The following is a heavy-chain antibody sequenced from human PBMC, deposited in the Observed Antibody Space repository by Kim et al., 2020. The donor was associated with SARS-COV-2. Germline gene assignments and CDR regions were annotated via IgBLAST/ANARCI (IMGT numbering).Heavy chain of an antibody. D-gene: IGHD3-16*01. CDR1: GLPFSASG. V-gene: IGHV3-33*01. Sequence: GGSLRLSCAASGLPFSASGMHWVRQAPGKGLEWVAMIWSDESKEYYADSVKGRFTISRDNSINTVYLQMNSLRAEDTAVYYCARDKGERYSDYWGQGTLVIVS. CDR2: IWSDESKE. J-gene: IGHJ4*02. CDR3: ARDKGERYSDY.